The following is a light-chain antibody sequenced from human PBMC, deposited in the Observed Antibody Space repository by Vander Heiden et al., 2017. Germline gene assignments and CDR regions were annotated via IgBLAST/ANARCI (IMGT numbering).Light chain of an antibody. CDR3: QQFGDSLT. J-gene: IGKJ4*01. Sequence: EMVLTQSPGTLSVSPGETASLSCRASQTVSDSYLAWYQQRPGQAPRLLIYETSTRATGIPERFSGSGSGTEFTLTISRLEPEDSAVYYCQQFGDSLTFGGGTTV. CDR2: ETS. V-gene: IGKV3-20*01. CDR1: QTVSDSY.